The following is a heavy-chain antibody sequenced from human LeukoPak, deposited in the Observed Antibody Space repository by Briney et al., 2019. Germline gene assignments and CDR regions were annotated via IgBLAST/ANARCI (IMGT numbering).Heavy chain of an antibody. V-gene: IGHV3-20*04. CDR1: GFTFSSYE. J-gene: IGHJ6*03. Sequence: GGSLRLSCAASGFTFSSYEMNRVRQAPGKGLEWVSGINWNGGSTGYADSVKGRFTISRDNAKNSLYLQMNSLRAEDTALYYCARYYDSSGYSDYYYYYYMDVWGKGTTVTVAS. D-gene: IGHD3-22*01. CDR3: ARYYDSSGYSDYYYYYYMDV. CDR2: INWNGGST.